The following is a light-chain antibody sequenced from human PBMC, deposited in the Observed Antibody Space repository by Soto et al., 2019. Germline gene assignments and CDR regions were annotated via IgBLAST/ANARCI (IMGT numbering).Light chain of an antibody. CDR1: QSLLDSDDGNTY. Sequence: DIVMTQTPLSLPVTPGEPASISCRSSQSLLDSDDGNTYLDWYLQKPGQSPQLLIYTLSYRASGXPXRXXGSGSGTDFTLKISRVEAEDVGVYYCMQRIEFPRITFGQGTRLEIK. J-gene: IGKJ5*01. CDR2: TLS. V-gene: IGKV2-40*01. CDR3: MQRIEFPRIT.